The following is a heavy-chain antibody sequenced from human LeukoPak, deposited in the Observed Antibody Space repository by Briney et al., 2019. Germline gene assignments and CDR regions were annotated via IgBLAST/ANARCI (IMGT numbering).Heavy chain of an antibody. CDR2: INAGNGNT. D-gene: IGHD3-22*01. V-gene: IGHV1-3*01. Sequence: ASVKDSCKASGYTFTSYAMHWVRQAPGQRLEWMGWINAGNGNTKYSQKFQGRVTITRDTSASTAYMELSSLRSEDTAVYYCASPAVDTAMVIDYYDSSGLNHWGQGTLVTVSS. CDR3: ASPAVDTAMVIDYYDSSGLNH. CDR1: GYTFTSYA. J-gene: IGHJ5*02.